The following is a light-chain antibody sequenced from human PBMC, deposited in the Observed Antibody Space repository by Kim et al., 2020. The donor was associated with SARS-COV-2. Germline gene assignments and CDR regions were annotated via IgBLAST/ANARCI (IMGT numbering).Light chain of an antibody. Sequence: EIVMTQSPATLSVSPGERVALSCRASQSVRSNLAWYQQKAGQVPRLLIYGASTRATDIPARFSGSGSGTEFALTISSLQSEDFAVYYCQQYNDWPLTFGGGTKLEI. CDR2: GAS. V-gene: IGKV3-15*01. J-gene: IGKJ4*01. CDR3: QQYNDWPLT. CDR1: QSVRSN.